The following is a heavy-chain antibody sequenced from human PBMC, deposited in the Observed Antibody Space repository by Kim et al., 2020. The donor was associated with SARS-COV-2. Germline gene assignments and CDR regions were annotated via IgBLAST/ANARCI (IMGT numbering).Heavy chain of an antibody. Sequence: GGSLRLSCAASGFTFDDYGMSWVRQAPGKGLEWVSGINWNGGSTGYADSVKGRFTISRDNAKNSLYLQMNSLRAEDTALYYCATISGGGSGVKEGSWRSDGYYYYGMDVWGQGTTVTVSS. CDR3: ATISGGGSGVKEGSWRSDGYYYYGMDV. J-gene: IGHJ6*02. CDR1: GFTFDDYG. V-gene: IGHV3-20*04. D-gene: IGHD3-9*01. CDR2: INWNGGST.